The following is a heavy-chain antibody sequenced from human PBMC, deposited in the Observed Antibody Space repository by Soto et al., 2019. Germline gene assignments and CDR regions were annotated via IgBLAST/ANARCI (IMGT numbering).Heavy chain of an antibody. Sequence: QVQLVQSAAEVKKSGASVKVSCKASGFTFRTYGIIWVRQAPGQGLEWMGWISAYNGNTNYAQKFQERVTMTTDTSTSTAYMELTSLRSDDTAVYYCARGKGGYSAYDSDFDFWGQGTLVTVSS. CDR2: ISAYNGNT. J-gene: IGHJ4*02. CDR3: ARGKGGYSAYDSDFDF. CDR1: GFTFRTYG. V-gene: IGHV1-18*01. D-gene: IGHD5-12*01.